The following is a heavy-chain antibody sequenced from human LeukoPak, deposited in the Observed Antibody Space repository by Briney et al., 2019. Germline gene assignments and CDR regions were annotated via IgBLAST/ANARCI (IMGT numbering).Heavy chain of an antibody. Sequence: GESLKISCKGSGYTFTTNWVAWVRQMPGKGLEGMGIIYPDDGDTRYGPSFEGQVTMSADKSINTSYLHWSSLKTADTSIYFCATLPSFGNYAVCFNCWGQGTLVTVSS. CDR1: GYTFTTNW. J-gene: IGHJ4*02. D-gene: IGHD1-7*01. V-gene: IGHV5-51*01. CDR2: IYPDDGDT. CDR3: ATLPSFGNYAVCFNC.